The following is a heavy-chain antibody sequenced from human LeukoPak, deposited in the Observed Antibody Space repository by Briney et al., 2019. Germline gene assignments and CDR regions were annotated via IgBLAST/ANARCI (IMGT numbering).Heavy chain of an antibody. J-gene: IGHJ4*02. CDR2: ISGSGGST. CDR1: GFTFSSYA. Sequence: GGSLRLSCAASGFTFSSYAMSWVRQAPGKGLEWVSAISGSGGSTYYADSVKGRFTISRDNSKNTLYLQMSSLRAEDTAVYYCAKAHTDGLVEDYWGQGTLVTVSS. V-gene: IGHV3-23*01. D-gene: IGHD6-6*01. CDR3: AKAHTDGLVEDY.